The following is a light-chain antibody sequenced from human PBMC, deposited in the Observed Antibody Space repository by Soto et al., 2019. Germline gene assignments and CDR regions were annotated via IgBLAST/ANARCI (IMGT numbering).Light chain of an antibody. CDR2: NTN. CDR1: SGSVSISYY. CDR3: VLYMGSGVWV. Sequence: VVTQEPSFSVSPGGTVTLTCGLSSGSVSISYYPSWYQQTPGQAPRTLIYNTNTRSSGVPDRFSGSILGNRAALTITGAQAEDESDYYCVLYMGSGVWVFGGGTKLTVL. V-gene: IGLV8-61*01. J-gene: IGLJ3*02.